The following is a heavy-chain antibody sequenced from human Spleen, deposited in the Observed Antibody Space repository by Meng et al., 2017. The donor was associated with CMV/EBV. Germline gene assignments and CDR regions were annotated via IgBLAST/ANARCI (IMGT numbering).Heavy chain of an antibody. CDR2: INPNGGST. Sequence: ASVKVSCKASGYTFTSYYFHWVRQAPGQGLEWVGIINPNGGSTGYAQKFQGRVTMTRDTSTSTVYMELRSQRSEDTAVYYCARDSRSGEGYFDYWGQGTLVTVSS. V-gene: IGHV1-46*01. CDR3: ARDSRSGEGYFDY. J-gene: IGHJ4*02. D-gene: IGHD3-16*01. CDR1: GYTFTSYY.